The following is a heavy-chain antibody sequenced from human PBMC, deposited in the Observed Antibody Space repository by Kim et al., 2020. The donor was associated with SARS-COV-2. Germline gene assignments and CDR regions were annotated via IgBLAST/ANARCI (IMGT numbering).Heavy chain of an antibody. Sequence: GGSLRLSCAASGFTFSGQFMNWIRQAPGKGLEWVSYISSGSGNTIFYAASVKGRFTISRDNAKKSLYLQMNSLRAEDTAVYYCARAGIGCKAFDIWGLG. CDR2: ISSGSGNTI. CDR1: GFTFSGQF. V-gene: IGHV3-11*01. D-gene: IGHD2-15*01. CDR3: ARAGIGCKAFDI. J-gene: IGHJ3*02.